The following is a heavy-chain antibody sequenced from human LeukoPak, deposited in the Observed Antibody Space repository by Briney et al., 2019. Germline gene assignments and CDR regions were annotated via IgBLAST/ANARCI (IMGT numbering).Heavy chain of an antibody. CDR3: ARYGGSLPYYFDY. D-gene: IGHD4-23*01. V-gene: IGHV4-34*01. J-gene: IGHJ4*02. Sequence: SGTLSLTCADYGGSFSGYYWSWIRQPPGKGLEWIGEINHSGSTNYNPSLKSRVTISVDTSKNQFSLKLSSVTAADTAVYYCARYGGSLPYYFDYWGQGTLVTVSS. CDR2: INHSGST. CDR1: GGSFSGYY.